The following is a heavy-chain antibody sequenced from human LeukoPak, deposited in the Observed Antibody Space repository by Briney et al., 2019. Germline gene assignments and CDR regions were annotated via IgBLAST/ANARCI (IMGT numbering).Heavy chain of an antibody. CDR3: AKLGYSSSPEDY. Sequence: GRPLRLSCAASGFTFSSYGMHWVRQAPGKGLEWVAVIWYDGSNKYYADSVKGRFTISRDNSKNTLYLQMNSLRAEDTAVYYCAKLGYSSSPEDYWGQGTLVTVSS. CDR1: GFTFSSYG. J-gene: IGHJ4*02. D-gene: IGHD6-6*01. CDR2: IWYDGSNK. V-gene: IGHV3-33*06.